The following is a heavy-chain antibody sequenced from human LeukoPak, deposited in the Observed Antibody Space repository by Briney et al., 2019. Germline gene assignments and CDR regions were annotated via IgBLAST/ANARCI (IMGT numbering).Heavy chain of an antibody. Sequence: ASVKVSCKASGYTFTRYYMHWVRQAPGQGLEWMGIIDPSGGSTSYAQKSQGGVTMTRDATTSTVYLELSSLRSEDTAVYYCARDFGEMPNYWGQGTLVTVSS. V-gene: IGHV1-46*01. CDR1: GYTFTRYY. CDR2: IDPSGGST. J-gene: IGHJ4*02. CDR3: ARDFGEMPNY. D-gene: IGHD5-24*01.